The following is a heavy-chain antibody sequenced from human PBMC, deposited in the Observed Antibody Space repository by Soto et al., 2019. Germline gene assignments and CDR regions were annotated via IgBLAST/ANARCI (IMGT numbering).Heavy chain of an antibody. J-gene: IGHJ5*02. CDR2: INPSGGST. Sequence: ASVKVSCKASGYTFTSYYMHWVLQAPGQGLEWMGIINPSGGSTSYAQKFQGRVTMTRDTSTSTVYMELSSLRSEDTAVYYCARAPYASSGYLNWFAPWGQGNLVTVFS. V-gene: IGHV1-46*01. CDR1: GYTFTSYY. D-gene: IGHD3-22*01. CDR3: ARAPYASSGYLNWFAP.